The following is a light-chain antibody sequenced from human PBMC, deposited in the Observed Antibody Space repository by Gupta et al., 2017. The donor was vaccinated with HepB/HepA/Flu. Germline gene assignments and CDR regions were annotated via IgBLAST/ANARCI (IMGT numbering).Light chain of an antibody. CDR1: QSVTSSY. CDR3: QQYGSSPPWT. Sequence: EIGLTQSPRTLSLSPGERATLSCRASQSVTSSYLAWYQQKVGQAPRLLIYGASSRATGLPDRFSGSGSGTDFTLTSSRLEPEDFAVYYCQQYGSSPPWTFGQGTKVEIK. J-gene: IGKJ1*01. CDR2: GAS. V-gene: IGKV3-20*01.